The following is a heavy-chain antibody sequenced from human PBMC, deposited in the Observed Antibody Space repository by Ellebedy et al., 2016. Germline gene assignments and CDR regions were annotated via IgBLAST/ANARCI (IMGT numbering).Heavy chain of an antibody. CDR2: IYHSGST. Sequence: SETLSLXXAVSGGSISSGGYSWSWIRQPPGKGLEWIGYIYHSGSTYYNPSLKSRVTISVDRSKNQFSLKLSSVTAADTAVYYCARALKDWFDPWGQGTLVTVSS. CDR1: GGSISSGGYS. CDR3: ARALKDWFDP. V-gene: IGHV4-30-2*01. J-gene: IGHJ5*02.